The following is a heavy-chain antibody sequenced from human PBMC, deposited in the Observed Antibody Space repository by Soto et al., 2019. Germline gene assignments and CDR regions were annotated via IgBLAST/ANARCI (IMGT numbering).Heavy chain of an antibody. Sequence: PGGSLRLSCAASGFTFSSYGMHWVRQAPGKGLEWVAVISYDGSNKYYADSVKGRFTISRDNSKNTLYLQMNSLRAEDTAVYYCAKEFIHSSPGANYYYYGMDVWGQGTTVTVSS. V-gene: IGHV3-30*18. CDR1: GFTFSSYG. CDR3: AKEFIHSSPGANYYYYGMDV. CDR2: ISYDGSNK. J-gene: IGHJ6*02. D-gene: IGHD6-13*01.